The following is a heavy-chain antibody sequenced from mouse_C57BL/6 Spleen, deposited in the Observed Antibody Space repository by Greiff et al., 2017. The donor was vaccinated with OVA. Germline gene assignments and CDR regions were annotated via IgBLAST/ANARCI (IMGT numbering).Heavy chain of an antibody. CDR3: ARRGRGSSYDYYAMDY. CDR2: IDPSDSYT. J-gene: IGHJ4*01. D-gene: IGHD1-1*01. Sequence: QVQLKQPGAELVKPGASVKLSCKASGYTFTSYWMQWVKQRPGQGLEWIGEIDPSDSYTNYNQKFKGKATLTVDTSSSTAYMQLSSLTSEDSAVYYCARRGRGSSYDYYAMDYWGQGTSVTVSS. V-gene: IGHV1-50*01. CDR1: GYTFTSYW.